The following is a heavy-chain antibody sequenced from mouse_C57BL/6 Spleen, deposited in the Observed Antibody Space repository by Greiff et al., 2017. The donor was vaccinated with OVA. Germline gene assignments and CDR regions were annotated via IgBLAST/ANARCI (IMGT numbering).Heavy chain of an antibody. CDR3: ARNGYYENYFDY. CDR1: GYTFTDYY. D-gene: IGHD2-3*01. V-gene: IGHV1-76*01. Sequence: VQLQESGAELVRPGASVKLSCKASGYTFTDYYINWVKQRPGQGLEWIARIYPGSGNTYYNEKFKGKATLTAEKSSSTAYMQLSSLTSEDSAVYFCARNGYYENYFDYWGQGTTLTVSS. CDR2: IYPGSGNT. J-gene: IGHJ2*01.